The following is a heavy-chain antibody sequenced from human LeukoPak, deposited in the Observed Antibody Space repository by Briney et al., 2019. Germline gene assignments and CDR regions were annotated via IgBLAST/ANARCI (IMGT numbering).Heavy chain of an antibody. J-gene: IGHJ4*02. CDR1: GFTFSNYA. CDR3: AKVNYYQPYF. V-gene: IGHV3-23*01. Sequence: GGSLRLSCAASGFTFSNYAMSLVRQAPGKGLEWVSTIDVTTGGSYYADSVKGRFTISRDTFQNILYLQLTSLRVDDTAIYYCAKVNYYQPYFWGQGTLVTVSS. D-gene: IGHD2-2*01. CDR2: IDVTTGGS.